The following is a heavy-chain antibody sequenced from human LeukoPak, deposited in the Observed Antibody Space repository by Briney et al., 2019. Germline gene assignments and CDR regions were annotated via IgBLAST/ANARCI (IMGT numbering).Heavy chain of an antibody. CDR1: GYTFTGYY. CDR2: INPNGGGT. D-gene: IGHD3-16*01. Sequence: ASVNVSCTASGYTFTGYYMHWVRQAPGQGLEWMGWINPNGGGTNYAQKFQGRGTMTRDTSISTAYMELSRLRSDDTAVYYCARVITGGVDYWGQGTLVTVSS. V-gene: IGHV1-2*02. CDR3: ARVITGGVDY. J-gene: IGHJ4*02.